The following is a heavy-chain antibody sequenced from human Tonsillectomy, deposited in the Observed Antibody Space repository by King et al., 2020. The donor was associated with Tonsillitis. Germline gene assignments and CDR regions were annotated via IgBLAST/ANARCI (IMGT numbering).Heavy chain of an antibody. D-gene: IGHD1-26*01. CDR2: IEHDGTVK. V-gene: IGHV3-7*04. J-gene: IGHJ4*02. CDR1: GFTFSSYW. Sequence: HLVYSVFAFVHPFCSLLLSFSSSGFTFSSYWLTWFRHAPGKGLEWAANIEHDGTVKYYVDSVKGRFTISRDNAKNSLYLQMNSLRAEDTAVYYCARGYYEMSFWGQGTLVTVSS. CDR3: ARGYYEMSF.